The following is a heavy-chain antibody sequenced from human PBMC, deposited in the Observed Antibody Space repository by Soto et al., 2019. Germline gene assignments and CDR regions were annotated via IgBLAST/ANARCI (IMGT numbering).Heavy chain of an antibody. CDR1: GFSFSSSW. CDR2: IKEDGSEK. V-gene: IGHV3-7*03. Sequence: GGSLRLSXAASGFSFSSSWMNWVRQAPGKGLEWVADIKEDGSEKYYVDSLKGRFTISRDNAKNSLYLQMNSLRAEDTAVYYCARGDYYDRRFDSWGQGTLVTVSS. J-gene: IGHJ4*02. CDR3: ARGDYYDRRFDS. D-gene: IGHD3-22*01.